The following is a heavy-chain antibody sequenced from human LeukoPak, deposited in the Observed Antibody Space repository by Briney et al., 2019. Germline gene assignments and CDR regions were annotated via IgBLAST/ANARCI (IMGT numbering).Heavy chain of an antibody. CDR2: IYYSGST. D-gene: IGHD3-3*01. CDR1: GGSISSYY. V-gene: IGHV4-59*01. J-gene: IGHJ4*02. Sequence: PSETLSLTCTVSGGSISSYYWSWIRQPPGKGLEWIGYIYYSGSTNYNPSLKSRVTISVDTSKNQFSLKLSSVTAADTAVYYCARDPGGKGGYDFWSGYYGYFDYWGQGTLVTVSS. CDR3: ARDPGGKGGYDFWSGYYGYFDY.